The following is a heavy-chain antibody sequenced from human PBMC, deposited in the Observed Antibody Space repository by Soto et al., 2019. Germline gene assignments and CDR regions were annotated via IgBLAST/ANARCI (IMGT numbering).Heavy chain of an antibody. V-gene: IGHV1-46*01. Sequence: ASVKVSCKGSDYYIHWVRQAPGQGLEWMGIINPSGGSTYSQMFQGRVTMTRDTSTNTVYMELSSLRSEDTAVYYCATRGPDTSTYYGTGKYWYFDLWGRGTLVTVSS. J-gene: IGHJ2*01. D-gene: IGHD3-22*01. CDR3: ATRGPDTSTYYGTGKYWYFDL. CDR1: DYY. CDR2: INPSGGST.